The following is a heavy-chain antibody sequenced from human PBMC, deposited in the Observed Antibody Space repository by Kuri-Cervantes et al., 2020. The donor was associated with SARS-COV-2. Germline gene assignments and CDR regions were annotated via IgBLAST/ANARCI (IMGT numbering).Heavy chain of an antibody. D-gene: IGHD6-6*01. CDR3: ASGDSSSSWNGYYYYGMDV. V-gene: IGHV3-53*01. CDR1: GFTVSSNY. Sequence: GESLKISCAASGFTVSSNYMSWVRQAPGKGLEWVSVIYSGGSTYCADSVKGRFTISRDNSKNTLYLQMNSLRAEDTAVYYCASGDSSSSWNGYYYYGMDVWGQGTTVTVSS. CDR2: IYSGGST. J-gene: IGHJ6*02.